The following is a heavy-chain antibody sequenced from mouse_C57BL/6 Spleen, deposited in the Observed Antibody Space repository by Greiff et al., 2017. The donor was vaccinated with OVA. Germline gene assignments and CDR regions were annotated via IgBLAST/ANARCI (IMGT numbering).Heavy chain of an antibody. CDR3: ARWDGEAYYFDD. CDR2: INPNNGGT. Sequence: VQLQQSGPELVKPGASVTIPCKASGYTFTDYNMDWVKQSHGKSLEWIGDINPNNGGTIYNQKFKGKATLPVDKSSSTAYMELRSLTSEGTAVYYSARWDGEAYYFDDWGQGTTLTVSS. CDR1: GYTFTDYN. J-gene: IGHJ2*01. V-gene: IGHV1-18*01. D-gene: IGHD4-1*01.